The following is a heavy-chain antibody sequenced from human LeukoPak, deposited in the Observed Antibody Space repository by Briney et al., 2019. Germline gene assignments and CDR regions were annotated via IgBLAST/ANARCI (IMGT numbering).Heavy chain of an antibody. CDR2: IGGGGTL. J-gene: IGHJ4*02. CDR3: ARRRYDWGGDFAN. V-gene: IGHV3-23*01. Sequence: GGSLRLSCAASGFTVSSYAMGWVRQAPGKGLEWVSAIGGGGTLYYADSVKGRFSISRDISKNTLLLQMNSLRAEDTAVYYCARRRYDWGGDFANWGQGTLVTVST. D-gene: IGHD3-16*01. CDR1: GFTVSSYA.